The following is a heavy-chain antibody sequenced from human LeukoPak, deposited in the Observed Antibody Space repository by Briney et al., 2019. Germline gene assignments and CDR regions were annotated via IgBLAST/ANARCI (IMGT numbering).Heavy chain of an antibody. Sequence: GGSLRLSCAASGMRFRDFYMSRMRQAPGKGLERISFISSNGNIIHYADSAKGRFTISRDNAKNSLNLHMDSLRVEDTATYYCASGGRAYNFWGPGTAVTVSS. J-gene: IGHJ4*02. V-gene: IGHV3-11*01. CDR2: ISSNGNII. D-gene: IGHD1-14*01. CDR3: ASGGRAYNF. CDR1: GMRFRDFY.